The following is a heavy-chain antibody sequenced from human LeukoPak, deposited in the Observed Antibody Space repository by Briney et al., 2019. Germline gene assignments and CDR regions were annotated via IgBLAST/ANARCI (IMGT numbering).Heavy chain of an antibody. V-gene: IGHV4-59*01. Sequence: SETLSLTCTVSGGSISSYYWSWIRQPPGKGLEWIGYMYYSGSTNYNPSLWSRVTISVDTSKNQYSLKLSSVTAADTAVYYCASGYDRSGKHAFDIWGQGTMVTVSS. J-gene: IGHJ3*02. CDR1: GGSISSYY. CDR3: ASGYDRSGKHAFDI. D-gene: IGHD3-22*01. CDR2: MYYSGST.